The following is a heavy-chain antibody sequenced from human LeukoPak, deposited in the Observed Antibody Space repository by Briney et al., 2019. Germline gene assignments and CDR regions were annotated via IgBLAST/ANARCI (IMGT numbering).Heavy chain of an antibody. CDR1: GFAISTYW. Sequence: PAGSLRLSCTASGFAISTYWMHWVRQAPGKGPVWVSRINSDGSIINYADSVKGRFTISRDITKNKLHLQLDSLRAEDTAVYYCTRSSGYYYDYWGQGTLVTVSS. J-gene: IGHJ4*02. CDR2: INSDGSII. V-gene: IGHV3-74*01. CDR3: TRSSGYYYDY. D-gene: IGHD3-22*01.